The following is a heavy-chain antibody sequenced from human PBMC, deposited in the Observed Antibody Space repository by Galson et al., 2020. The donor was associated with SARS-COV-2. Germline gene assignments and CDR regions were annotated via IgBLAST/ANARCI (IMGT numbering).Heavy chain of an antibody. Sequence: GESLKISCAASGFTVSSNYMSWVRQAPGKGLEWVSVIYSGGSTYYADSVKGRFTISRDNSKNTLYLQINSLRAEDTAVYYCARDLGPYAFDIWGQGTMVTVSS. D-gene: IGHD7-27*01. J-gene: IGHJ3*02. V-gene: IGHV3-66*01. CDR3: ARDLGPYAFDI. CDR1: GFTVSSNY. CDR2: IYSGGST.